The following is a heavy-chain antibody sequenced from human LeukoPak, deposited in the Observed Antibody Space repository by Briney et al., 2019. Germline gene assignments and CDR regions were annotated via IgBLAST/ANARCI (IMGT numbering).Heavy chain of an antibody. J-gene: IGHJ6*02. CDR2: ISGSGGST. V-gene: IGHV3-23*01. D-gene: IGHD4-17*01. CDR1: GSTFSSYA. Sequence: PGGSLRLSCAASGSTFSSYAMSWVRQAPGKGLEWVSAISGSGGSTYYADSVKGRFTISRDNSKNTLYLQMNSLRAEDTAVYYCAKDKYGDSPLYYYYYGMDVWGQGTTVTVSS. CDR3: AKDKYGDSPLYYYYYGMDV.